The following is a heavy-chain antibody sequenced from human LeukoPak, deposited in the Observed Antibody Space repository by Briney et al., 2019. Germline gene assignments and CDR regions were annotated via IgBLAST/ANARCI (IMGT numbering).Heavy chain of an antibody. V-gene: IGHV3-7*01. D-gene: IGHD6-13*01. CDR2: INQDGSAK. CDR1: TFTLCKDW. CDR3: ATDRDSSRQKRFDY. Sequence: GGCLRLSCAASTFTLCKDWTNCFCAGLRGGLWKVAHINQDGSAKNSVDSVKGRLSISRDNAENSLYMQMNSLGAEDTAVYYCATDRDSSRQKRFDYWGQGTLVTV. J-gene: IGHJ4*02.